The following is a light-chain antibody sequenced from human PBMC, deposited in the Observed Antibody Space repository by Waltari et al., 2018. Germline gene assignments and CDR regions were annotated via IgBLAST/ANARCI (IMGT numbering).Light chain of an antibody. Sequence: EIVMTQSPATLSVSAGERVTLSCRARGSVTSSLAWYQQRPGQAPRLLIYDASTRTTGVPARFSGSGAGTDFTINIRTLEYEDWEVYYCHQYHNWLLTFGGGTKLEIK. V-gene: IGKV3-15*01. J-gene: IGKJ4*01. CDR3: HQYHNWLLT. CDR2: DAS. CDR1: GSVTSS.